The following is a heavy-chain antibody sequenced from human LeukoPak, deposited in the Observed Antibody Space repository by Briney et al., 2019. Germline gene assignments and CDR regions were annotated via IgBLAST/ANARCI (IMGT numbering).Heavy chain of an antibody. CDR2: ISGGGTDT. CDR3: AKDYYDSSGYYHHTH. V-gene: IGHV3-23*01. Sequence: GGSLRLSCATSGFTVSSNYMSWVRQAPGGGLEWVSAISGGGTDTYYADSVKGRFTISRDISKNTLYLQMDSLRAEDTAVYYCAKDYYDSSGYYHHTHWGRGTLVAVSP. D-gene: IGHD3-22*01. CDR1: GFTVSSNY. J-gene: IGHJ4*02.